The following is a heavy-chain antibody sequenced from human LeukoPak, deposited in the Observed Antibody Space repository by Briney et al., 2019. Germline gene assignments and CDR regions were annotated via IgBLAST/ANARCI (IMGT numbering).Heavy chain of an antibody. V-gene: IGHV4-34*01. J-gene: IGHJ4*02. CDR2: INHSGST. CDR1: GGSFSGYY. Sequence: SETLSLTCAVYGGSFSGYYWSWIRQPPGKGLEWIGEINHSGSTNYNPSLKSRVTISVDTSKNQFSLNLSSVTAADTAVYYCAALSVVGYCSSTSCYGSTYFDYWGQGTLVTVSS. CDR3: AALSVVGYCSSTSCYGSTYFDY. D-gene: IGHD2-2*01.